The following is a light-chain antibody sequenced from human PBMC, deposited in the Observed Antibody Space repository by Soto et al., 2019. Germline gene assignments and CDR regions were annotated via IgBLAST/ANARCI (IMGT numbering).Light chain of an antibody. V-gene: IGKV3-20*01. CDR3: QQFSSYPLT. CDR2: DAS. Sequence: EIVLTQSPGTLSLSPGERATLSCRSSQTVRNNCLAWYQHKPGQAPSLLIYDASSRATGIPDRFSGGGSGTDFTLTISRLEPEDFAVYYCQQFSSYPLTFGGGTKVDI. CDR1: QTVRNNC. J-gene: IGKJ4*01.